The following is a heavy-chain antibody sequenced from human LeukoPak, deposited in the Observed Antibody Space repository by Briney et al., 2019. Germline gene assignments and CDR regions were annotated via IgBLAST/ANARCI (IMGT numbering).Heavy chain of an antibody. CDR1: GFTFNNFP. J-gene: IGHJ4*02. D-gene: IGHD3-3*01. CDR3: AKDGVDYDFWSGYFHVDY. Sequence: GGSLRLSCAASGFTFNNFPMAWVRQAPGKGLEWVSAISGSGTSTYYADSVKGRFTISRDNAKNTLYVQMNSLRAEDTAVYYCAKDGVDYDFWSGYFHVDYWGQGILVTVSS. V-gene: IGHV3-23*01. CDR2: ISGSGTST.